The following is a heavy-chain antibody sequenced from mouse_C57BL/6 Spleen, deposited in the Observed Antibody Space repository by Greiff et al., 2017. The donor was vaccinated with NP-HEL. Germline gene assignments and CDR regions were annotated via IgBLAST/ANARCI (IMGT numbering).Heavy chain of an antibody. V-gene: IGHV1-62-2*01. CDR2: FYPGGGST. D-gene: IGHD6-2*01. CDR1: GYTFTEYT. J-gene: IGHJ3*01. CDR3: ARHEARGSLSFAY. Sequence: VKLQESGPELVKPGASVTLSCKASGYTFTEYTIHWVKQRPGKGLEWIGGFYPGGGSTKYNEKFKDKATLTADKSTSAVYMEMSSLTSDDSAVYFCARHEARGSLSFAYWGQGTLVTVSA.